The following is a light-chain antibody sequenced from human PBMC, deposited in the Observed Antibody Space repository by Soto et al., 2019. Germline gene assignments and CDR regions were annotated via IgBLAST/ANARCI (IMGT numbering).Light chain of an antibody. CDR3: MQATRLRA. CDR1: QSLEARDGNTY. Sequence: DVVLTQTPLSSAVTLCQPASSSCRSSQSLEARDGNTYLNWLHQRPCQPPRLLIYKVSNRLSGVPDRFSGSGAGTYFPLQITRVEAEDVGIYGCMQATRLRAFGQGTRLEIK. V-gene: IGKV2-24*01. CDR2: KVS. J-gene: IGKJ5*01.